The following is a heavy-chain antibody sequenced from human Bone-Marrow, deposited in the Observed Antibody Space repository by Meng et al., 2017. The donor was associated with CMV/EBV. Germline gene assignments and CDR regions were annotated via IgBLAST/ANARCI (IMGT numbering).Heavy chain of an antibody. Sequence: SETLSLTCTVYGGSFSGYYWSWIRQPPGKGLEWIGEINHSGSTNYNPSLKSRVTISVDTSKNQFSLKLSSVTAADTAVYYCASSGAGMDVWGQGTTVTVSS. J-gene: IGHJ6*02. CDR3: ASSGAGMDV. D-gene: IGHD4/OR15-4a*01. CDR2: INHSGST. CDR1: GGSFSGYY. V-gene: IGHV4-34*01.